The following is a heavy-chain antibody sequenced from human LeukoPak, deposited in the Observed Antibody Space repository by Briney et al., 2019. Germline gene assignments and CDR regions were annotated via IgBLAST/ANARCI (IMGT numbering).Heavy chain of an antibody. CDR2: ISGSGGST. CDR3: ARARFQYYYDSSGAFDI. Sequence: GGSLRLSCAASGFTFSSYAMSWVRQAPGKGLEWVSAISGSGGSTYYADSVKGRFTISRDNAENSLYLQMNSLRAEDTAVYYCARARFQYYYDSSGAFDIWGQGTMVTVSS. CDR1: GFTFSSYA. J-gene: IGHJ3*02. D-gene: IGHD3-22*01. V-gene: IGHV3-23*01.